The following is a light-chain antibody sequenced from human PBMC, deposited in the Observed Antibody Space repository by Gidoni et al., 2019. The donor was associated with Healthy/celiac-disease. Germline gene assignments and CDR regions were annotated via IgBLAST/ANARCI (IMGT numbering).Light chain of an antibody. Sequence: QSALTQPPSVSGSPGQSVTISCTGTSSDVGSYNRVSWYQQPPGTAPKLIIYEVSNRPSGVPDRFSGSKSGNTASLTISGLQAEDEADYYCSLYTSSSTVVFGGGTKLTVL. CDR1: SSDVGSYNR. V-gene: IGLV2-18*01. CDR3: SLYTSSSTVV. CDR2: EVS. J-gene: IGLJ2*01.